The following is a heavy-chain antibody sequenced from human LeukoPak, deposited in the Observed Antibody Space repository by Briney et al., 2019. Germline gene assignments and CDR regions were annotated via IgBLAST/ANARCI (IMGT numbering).Heavy chain of an antibody. CDR2: IKQDGSEG. CDR1: GFTFSDYW. V-gene: IGHV3-7*04. D-gene: IGHD1-1*01. J-gene: IGHJ4*02. Sequence: PGGSLRLSCAASGFTFSDYWMTWVRQAPGKGLEWVANIKQDGSEGYYVDSVKGRFTISRDNSKNTLYLQMNSLRAEDTAVYYCAKDLERRVFDYWGQGTLVTVSS. CDR3: AKDLERRVFDY.